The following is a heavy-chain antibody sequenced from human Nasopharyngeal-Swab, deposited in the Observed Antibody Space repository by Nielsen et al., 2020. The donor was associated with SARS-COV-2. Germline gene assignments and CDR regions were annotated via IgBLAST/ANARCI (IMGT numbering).Heavy chain of an antibody. CDR2: ISAYNGST. J-gene: IGHJ6*03. V-gene: IGHV1-18*01. D-gene: IGHD6-13*01. CDR3: ARGIAAAKHYYYYMDV. Sequence: WVRQAPGQGLEWMGWISAYNGSTNYAQKLQGRVTMTTDTSTSTAYMELRSLRSDDTAVYYCARGIAAAKHYYYYMDVWGKGTTVTVSS.